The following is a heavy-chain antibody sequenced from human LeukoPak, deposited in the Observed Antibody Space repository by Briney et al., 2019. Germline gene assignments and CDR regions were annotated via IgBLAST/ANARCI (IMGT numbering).Heavy chain of an antibody. Sequence: PGGSLRLSCAASGFTFSSYWLHWVRQAPGKGLVWVSRINGDERSTNYADSVKGRFTISRDNAKNTVYLEMNSLRAEDTAVYYCVRGQLWSYYHDYWGQGTLVTVSS. CDR2: INGDERST. CDR3: VRGQLWSYYHDY. CDR1: GFTFSSYW. J-gene: IGHJ4*02. D-gene: IGHD5-18*01. V-gene: IGHV3-74*01.